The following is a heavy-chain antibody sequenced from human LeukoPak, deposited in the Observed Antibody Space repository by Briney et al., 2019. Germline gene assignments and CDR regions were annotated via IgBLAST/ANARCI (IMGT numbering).Heavy chain of an antibody. CDR1: GFTFSIYW. V-gene: IGHV3-74*01. Sequence: GGSLRPSCAASGFTFSIYWMHWVRQAPGKGLVWVSRINSDGSSTSYADSVKGRFTISRDNAKNTLYLQMNSLRAEDAAVYYCARVGADWSSDYWSQGTLVTVSS. D-gene: IGHD3-3*01. J-gene: IGHJ4*02. CDR3: ARVGADWSSDY. CDR2: INSDGSST.